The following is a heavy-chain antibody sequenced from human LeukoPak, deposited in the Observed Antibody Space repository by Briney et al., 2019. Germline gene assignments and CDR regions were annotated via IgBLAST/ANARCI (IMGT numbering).Heavy chain of an antibody. CDR3: TRGGNYQQFDY. CDR2: IRSKAYGGTT. CDR1: GFTFGDYA. D-gene: IGHD1-26*01. Sequence: KTGGSLRLSCTASGFTFGDYAMSWFRQAPGKGLEWISFIRSKAYGGTTGYATSVKGRFTISRDDSKSIAYLQMNSLKTEDTALYYCTRGGNYQQFDYWGQGTLVTVSS. J-gene: IGHJ4*02. V-gene: IGHV3-49*05.